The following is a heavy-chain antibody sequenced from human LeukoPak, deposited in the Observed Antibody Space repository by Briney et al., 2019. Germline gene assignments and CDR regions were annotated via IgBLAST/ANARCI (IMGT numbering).Heavy chain of an antibody. CDR2: IRYDGSYK. Sequence: GGSLRLSCAASGFTFSSYGMHWVRQAPGKGLEWVAFIRYDGSYKYYVDSVKGRFTISRDNSKNTLYLQMNSLRAEDTAVYYCAKPRQVVVAATPTYWGQGTLVTVSS. D-gene: IGHD2-15*01. CDR1: GFTFSSYG. CDR3: AKPRQVVVAATPTY. V-gene: IGHV3-30*02. J-gene: IGHJ4*02.